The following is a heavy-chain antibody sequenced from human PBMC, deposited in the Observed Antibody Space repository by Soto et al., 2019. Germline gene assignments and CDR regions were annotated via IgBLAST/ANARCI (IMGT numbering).Heavy chain of an antibody. CDR2: IYWDDDK. CDR1: GFSLSTSGVG. Sequence: QITLKESGPTLVKPTQTLTLTCTFSGFSLSTSGVGVGWNRQPPGKALEWLAVIYWDDDKRYSPSLKSRLTITKDTSKNQVVLTMTNMDPVDTGTYYCAHRDAGNAYDIWGQGTMVTVSS. J-gene: IGHJ3*02. CDR3: AHRDAGNAYDI. V-gene: IGHV2-5*02.